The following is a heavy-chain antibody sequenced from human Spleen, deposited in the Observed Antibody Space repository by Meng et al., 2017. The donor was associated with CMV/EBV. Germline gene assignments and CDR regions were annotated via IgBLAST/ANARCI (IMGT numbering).Heavy chain of an antibody. Sequence: GGSLRLSCAASGFTFSDYYMNWIRQAPGKGLEWVSYISSSGSTIYYVDSVKGRFTISRDNAKNLLYLQMNSLRAEDTAVYYCARKLELPDYYYYGMDVWGQGTTVTVSS. V-gene: IGHV3-11*04. CDR3: ARKLELPDYYYYGMDV. J-gene: IGHJ6*02. CDR1: GFTFSDYY. D-gene: IGHD1-7*01. CDR2: ISSSGSTI.